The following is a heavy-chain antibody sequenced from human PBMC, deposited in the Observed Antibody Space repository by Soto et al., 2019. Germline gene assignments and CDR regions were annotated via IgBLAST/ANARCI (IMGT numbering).Heavy chain of an antibody. J-gene: IGHJ4*02. V-gene: IGHV3-11*01. CDR1: GTFSDYY. CDR2: ISRSGSVI. Sequence: QVQLVESGGGLVKPGGSLRLSCAASGTFSDYYMSWIRQAPGKGLEWVSYISRSGSVIYYADSVKGRFTISRDDAKRSLYLQMNSLRADDTAVYYCASDSNSVDLGYWGQGTLVTVSS. CDR3: ASDSNSVDLGY. D-gene: IGHD3-10*01.